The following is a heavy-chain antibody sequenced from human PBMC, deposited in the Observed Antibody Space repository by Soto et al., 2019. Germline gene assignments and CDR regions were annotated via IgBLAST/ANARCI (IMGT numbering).Heavy chain of an antibody. J-gene: IGHJ4*02. V-gene: IGHV5-51*01. CDR1: GYSFTTYW. Sequence: GESLKISCKGSGYSFTTYWIGWVRQMPGKGLEWMGIIYPGDSDTRYSPSFQGQVTISVDKSISSAYLQWSSLKASDTAIYYCARKTGAQGPMDYWGQGTLVTVSS. CDR2: IYPGDSDT. CDR3: ARKTGAQGPMDY. D-gene: IGHD1-1*01.